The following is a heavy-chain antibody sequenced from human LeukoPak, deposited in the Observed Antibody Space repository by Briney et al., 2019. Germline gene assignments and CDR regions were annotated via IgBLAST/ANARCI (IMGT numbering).Heavy chain of an antibody. D-gene: IGHD3-9*01. J-gene: IGHJ4*02. CDR1: GFTFTTYW. V-gene: IGHV3-7*01. CDR3: AKGQLYYDILTGAFDFDY. Sequence: GGSLRLSCAASGFTFTTYWMSWVRQAPGKGLEWVANIKQDGTEKYYVDSVKGRFTISRDNAKNSPYLQMNSLRVEDTAVYYCAKGQLYYDILTGAFDFDYWGQGTLVTVSS. CDR2: IKQDGTEK.